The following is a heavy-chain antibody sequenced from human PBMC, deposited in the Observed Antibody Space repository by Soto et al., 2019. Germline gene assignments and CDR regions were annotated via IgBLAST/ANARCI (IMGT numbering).Heavy chain of an antibody. V-gene: IGHV4-34*01. CDR2: INHSGST. CDR1: GGSFSGYY. D-gene: IGHD2-15*01. CDR3: ARGYCSGGSCYSGLDY. J-gene: IGHJ4*02. Sequence: QVQLQQWGAGLLKPSETLSLTCAVYGGSFSGYYWSWIRQPPGKGLEWIGEINHSGSTNYNPSLKSRVTRSVDTSKNQFSLKLSSVTAADTAVYYCARGYCSGGSCYSGLDYWGQGTLVTVSS.